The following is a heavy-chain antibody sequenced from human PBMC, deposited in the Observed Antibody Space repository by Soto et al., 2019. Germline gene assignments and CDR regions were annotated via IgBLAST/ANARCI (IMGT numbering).Heavy chain of an antibody. CDR1: GFAVSSKY. Sequence: EVQLVESGGGLIQPGGSLRLSCAASGFAVSSKYMTWVRQAPGKGLEWVSVIYGGGTTYYADSVKGRFTISRDTSKNTLYRQVNSLRAEDTAVYYCVQTTGWPGFAFWGQGTLVTVSS. V-gene: IGHV3-53*01. J-gene: IGHJ4*02. CDR2: IYGGGTT. D-gene: IGHD6-19*01. CDR3: VQTTGWPGFAF.